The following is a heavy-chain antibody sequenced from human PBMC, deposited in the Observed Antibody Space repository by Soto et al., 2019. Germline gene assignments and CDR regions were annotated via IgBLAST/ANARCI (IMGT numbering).Heavy chain of an antibody. D-gene: IGHD6-19*01. V-gene: IGHV1-18*01. Sequence: ASVKVSCKASGYTFTSYGISWVRQAPGQGLEWMGWISAYNGNTNYAQKLQGRVTMTTDTSTSTAYMELRSLRSNDTAVYYCARGFGEDSSGWYQLVYFQHWGQGTLVTVSS. CDR1: GYTFTSYG. CDR2: ISAYNGNT. CDR3: ARGFGEDSSGWYQLVYFQH. J-gene: IGHJ1*01.